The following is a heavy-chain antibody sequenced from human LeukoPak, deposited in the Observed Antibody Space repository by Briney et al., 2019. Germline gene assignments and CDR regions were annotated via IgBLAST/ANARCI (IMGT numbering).Heavy chain of an antibody. CDR2: ITGSGSNT. Sequence: QSGGSLRLSCAASGFAFRNYGMNWVRQAPGKGVEWVSGITGSGSNTYYADSVKGRFTISRDNSKNTLYLQMNSPRAEDTAAYYCAKDGNCARFENWGQGTLVTVSS. J-gene: IGHJ4*02. D-gene: IGHD4-23*01. CDR3: AKDGNCARFEN. V-gene: IGHV3-23*01. CDR1: GFAFRNYG.